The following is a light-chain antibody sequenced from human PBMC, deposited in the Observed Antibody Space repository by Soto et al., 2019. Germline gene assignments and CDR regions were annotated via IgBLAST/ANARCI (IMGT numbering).Light chain of an antibody. J-gene: IGKJ1*01. CDR3: QQYNAYSPWT. CDR1: QSIMSW. V-gene: IGKV1-5*03. Sequence: DIQLTHSPATQSASVGDRLTITCRSSQSIMSWLAWDQQKPGKATKLLIYKASDLGVGVPSRFACSGSGTEFALTISSRQPDDVASYYYQQYNAYSPWTFGQGTKVDIK. CDR2: KAS.